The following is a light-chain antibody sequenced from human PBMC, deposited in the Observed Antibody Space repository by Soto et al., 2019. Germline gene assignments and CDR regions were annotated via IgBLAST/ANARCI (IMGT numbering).Light chain of an antibody. V-gene: IGLV2-23*01. CDR3: CSYAGSSTVYV. CDR1: SSDVGSYNL. CDR2: EGS. J-gene: IGLJ1*01. Sequence: QSALTQPASVSGSPGQSITISCTGTSSDVGSYNLVSWYQQHPGKAPKLMIYEGSKRPSGVSNRFSGSKSGNKASLTISGLQAEDEADYYCCSYAGSSTVYVFGTGSKVTVL.